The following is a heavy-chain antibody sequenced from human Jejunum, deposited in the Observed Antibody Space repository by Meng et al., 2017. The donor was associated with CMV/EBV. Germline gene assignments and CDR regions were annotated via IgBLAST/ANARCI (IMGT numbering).Heavy chain of an antibody. CDR3: AKDLSGIQQWLPFDY. CDR2: IRSDGNNK. D-gene: IGHD5-18*01. V-gene: IGHV3-30*02. CDR1: FTIGSCG. Sequence: FTIGSCGMHWVRQAPGEGLEWVAFIRSDGNNKYYGDSVKGRFTISRDISKNTLYLQMNSLRPEDTAVYYCAKDLSGIQQWLPFDYWGQGTLVTVSS. J-gene: IGHJ4*02.